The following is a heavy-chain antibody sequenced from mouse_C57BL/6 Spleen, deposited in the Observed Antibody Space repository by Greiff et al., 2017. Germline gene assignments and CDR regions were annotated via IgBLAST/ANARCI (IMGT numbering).Heavy chain of an antibody. CDR3: ARHPLYSNFLMDY. J-gene: IGHJ4*01. D-gene: IGHD2-5*01. CDR2: ISSGGSYT. Sequence: EVKLVESGGDLVKPGGSLKLSCAASGFTFSSYGMSWVRQTPDTRLEWVATISSGGSYTYYPDRVKGRFTISRDNAKNTLYLQMSILKSEDTAIYYCARHPLYSNFLMDYWGLGTSVTVSS. CDR1: GFTFSSYG. V-gene: IGHV5-6*01.